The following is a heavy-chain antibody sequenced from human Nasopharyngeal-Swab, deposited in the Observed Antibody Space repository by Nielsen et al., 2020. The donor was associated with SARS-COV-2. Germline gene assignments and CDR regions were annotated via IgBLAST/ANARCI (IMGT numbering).Heavy chain of an antibody. CDR3: VRLSGSSWDFDL. D-gene: IGHD6-13*01. CDR1: GFTLSSFW. CDR2: IKQDGSEK. J-gene: IGHJ2*01. Sequence: GESLKISCVASGFTLSSFWMTWVRQAPGKGLEWVGNIKQDGSEKYYVDSVKGRFTISRDNAKNSLYLQMNSLRAEDTAVYYCVRLSGSSWDFDLWGRGTLVTVSS. V-gene: IGHV3-7*01.